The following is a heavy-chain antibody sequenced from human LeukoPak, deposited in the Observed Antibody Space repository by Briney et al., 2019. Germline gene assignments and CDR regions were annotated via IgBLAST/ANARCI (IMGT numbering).Heavy chain of an antibody. Sequence: GGALRLSCAACGCTFDDYDMSWVGQAPGKGGEGVGGINGNGGSTGYADSVKGRLTISRDNAKDSLYLQMNSLRAEDTALYYCARAALGYCSSTSCYGGYWGQGTLVTVSS. J-gene: IGHJ4*02. CDR1: GCTFDDYD. CDR3: ARAALGYCSSTSCYGGY. CDR2: INGNGGST. D-gene: IGHD2-2*01. V-gene: IGHV3-20*04.